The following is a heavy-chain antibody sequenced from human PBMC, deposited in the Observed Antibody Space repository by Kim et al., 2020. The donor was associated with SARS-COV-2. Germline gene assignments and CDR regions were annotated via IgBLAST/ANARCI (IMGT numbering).Heavy chain of an antibody. Sequence: ASVKVSCKASGYTFTGYYMHWVRQAPGQGLEWMGWINPNSGGTNYAQKFQGRVTMTRDTSISTAYMELSRLRSDDTAVYYCAREFRYSYGSYYYYMDVWGKGTTVTVSS. CDR1: GYTFTGYY. CDR3: AREFRYSYGSYYYYMDV. J-gene: IGHJ6*03. V-gene: IGHV1-2*02. D-gene: IGHD5-18*01. CDR2: INPNSGGT.